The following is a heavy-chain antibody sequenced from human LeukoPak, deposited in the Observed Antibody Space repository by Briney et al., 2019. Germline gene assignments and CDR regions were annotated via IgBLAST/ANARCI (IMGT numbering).Heavy chain of an antibody. CDR2: IYYNGST. Sequence: SETLSLTCTVSGGSISSGGYYWSWIRQHPGKGLEWIGYIYYNGSTYYNPSLKSRVTISVDTSKNQFSLKLSSVTAADTAVYYCARVIVGAVAGDSYYFDYWGQGTLVIVSS. J-gene: IGHJ4*02. CDR3: ARVIVGAVAGDSYYFDY. D-gene: IGHD6-19*01. CDR1: GGSISSGGYY. V-gene: IGHV4-31*03.